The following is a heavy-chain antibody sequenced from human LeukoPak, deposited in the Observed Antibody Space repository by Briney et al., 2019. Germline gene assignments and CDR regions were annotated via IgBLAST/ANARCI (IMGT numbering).Heavy chain of an antibody. J-gene: IGHJ5*02. CDR3: ARGPNIVVVVAATLTSPYNWFDP. D-gene: IGHD2-15*01. CDR2: INHSGST. CDR1: GGSFSGYY. V-gene: IGHV4-34*01. Sequence: SETLSLTCAVYGGSFSGYYWSWIRQPPGKGLEWIGGINHSGSTNYNPSLKSRVTISVDTSKNQFSLKLSSVTAADTAVYYCARGPNIVVVVAATLTSPYNWFDPWGQGTLVTVSS.